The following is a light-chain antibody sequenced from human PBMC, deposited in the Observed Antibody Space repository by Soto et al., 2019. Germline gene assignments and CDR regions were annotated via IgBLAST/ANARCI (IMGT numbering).Light chain of an antibody. J-gene: IGKJ1*01. Sequence: IQMTQSPSSFSASTGDRVTITCRASQGISSYLAWYQQKPGKAPKLLIYAASTLQSGVPSRFSGSGSGTDFTLTISCLQSEDFATYYCQQYYSYPRTFGQGTKVDIK. CDR3: QQYYSYPRT. CDR1: QGISSY. CDR2: AAS. V-gene: IGKV1-8*01.